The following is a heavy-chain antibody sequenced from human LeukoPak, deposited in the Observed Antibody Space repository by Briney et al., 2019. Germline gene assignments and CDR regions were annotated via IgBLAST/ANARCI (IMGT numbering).Heavy chain of an antibody. Sequence: SETLSLTCTVSGGTVSGYYWSWIRQPPGKGLEWIGFIYYSGSTTYNPSLKSRVTISVDTAKNQLSLRLNSGTAADSAMYYCARGGWSLDYWGQGTLVTVSS. J-gene: IGHJ4*02. D-gene: IGHD6-19*01. V-gene: IGHV4-59*02. CDR3: ARGGWSLDY. CDR2: IYYSGST. CDR1: GGTVSGYY.